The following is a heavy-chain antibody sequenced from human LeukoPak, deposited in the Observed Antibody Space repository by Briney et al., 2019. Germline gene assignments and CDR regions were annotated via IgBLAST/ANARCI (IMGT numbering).Heavy chain of an antibody. V-gene: IGHV3-23*01. D-gene: IGHD6-13*01. CDR2: ISGSGGST. J-gene: IGHJ4*02. Sequence: GGSLRLSCAASGFTFSSYAMSWVRQAPGKGLEWGSAISGSGGSTYYADSVKGRFTISRDNSKNTLYLQMNSLRAEDTAVYYCAKEILGYSSSWYYFDYWGQGTLVTVSS. CDR3: AKEILGYSSSWYYFDY. CDR1: GFTFSSYA.